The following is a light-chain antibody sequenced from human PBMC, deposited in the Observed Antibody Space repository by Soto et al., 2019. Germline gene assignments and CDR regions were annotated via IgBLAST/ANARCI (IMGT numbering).Light chain of an antibody. CDR1: SRDVGGYNY. Sequence: QSALTQPASVSGSPGQSITISCTGTSRDVGGYNYVSWHQQHPGKAPKVIITEVSNRPSGVSNRFSGSKSGNTASLTISGLQAEEEADYYCSSYVNYNTFVIFGGGTKVTVL. CDR3: SSYVNYNTFVI. CDR2: EVS. V-gene: IGLV2-14*01. J-gene: IGLJ2*01.